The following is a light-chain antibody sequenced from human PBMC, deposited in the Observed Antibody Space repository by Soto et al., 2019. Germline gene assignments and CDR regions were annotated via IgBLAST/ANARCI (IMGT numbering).Light chain of an antibody. CDR1: QDISNY. CDR3: QRYNNWPS. V-gene: IGKV1-9*01. J-gene: IGKJ3*01. CDR2: AAS. Sequence: DIQLTQSPSFLSASVGDRVTITCRASQDISNYLVWYQQKPGKAPKLLIYAASSLQSGVPSRFSGSGSGTDFTLTISSLQPEDFAVYYCQRYNNWPSFGPGTKVDIK.